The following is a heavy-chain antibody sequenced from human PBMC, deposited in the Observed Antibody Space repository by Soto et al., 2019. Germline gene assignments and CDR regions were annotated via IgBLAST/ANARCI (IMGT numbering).Heavy chain of an antibody. J-gene: IGHJ6*02. D-gene: IGHD6-19*01. CDR2: ISYDGNNK. CDR1: GFPFSSHG. CDR3: AEDQGSGGWYAGGVISMDD. Sequence: GGSLRLSCVASGFPFSSHGMHWVRQAPGRGLEWLTLISYDGNNKFYGDSVKGRFTVSRDNSKNTLYLLMNSLRGDATGVYYCAEDQGSGGWYAGGVISMDDWGQGTKVTVSS. V-gene: IGHV3-30*18.